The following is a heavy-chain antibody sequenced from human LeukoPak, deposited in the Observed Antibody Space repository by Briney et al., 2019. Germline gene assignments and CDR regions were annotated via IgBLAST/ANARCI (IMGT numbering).Heavy chain of an antibody. Sequence: SETLSLTRTVSGGSISSSSYYWGWIRQPPGKGLEWIGSIYYSGSTYYNPSLKSRVTISVDTSKNQFSLKLSSVTAADTAVYYCARELGCDYWGQGTLVTVSS. J-gene: IGHJ4*02. CDR1: GGSISSSSYY. CDR2: IYYSGST. CDR3: ARELGCDY. V-gene: IGHV4-39*02. D-gene: IGHD7-27*01.